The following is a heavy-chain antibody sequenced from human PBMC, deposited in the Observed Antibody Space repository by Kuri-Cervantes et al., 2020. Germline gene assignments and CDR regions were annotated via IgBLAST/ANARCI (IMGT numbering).Heavy chain of an antibody. CDR1: GFTFSSYA. V-gene: IGHV3-30-3*01. D-gene: IGHD3-3*01. CDR2: ISYDGSNK. J-gene: IGHJ2*01. CDR3: ARDFSSWYWYFDL. Sequence: GGSLRLSCAASGFTFSSYAMHWVRQAPGKGLEWVAVISYDGSNKYYADSVKGRFTISRDNSKNTLYLQMNSLRAGDTAVYYCARDFSSWYWYFDLWGRGTLVTVSS.